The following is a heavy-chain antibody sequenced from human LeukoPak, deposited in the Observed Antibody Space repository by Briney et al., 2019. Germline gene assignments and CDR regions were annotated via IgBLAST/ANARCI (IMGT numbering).Heavy chain of an antibody. J-gene: IGHJ4*02. D-gene: IGHD2-2*01. CDR1: GFTFSSYA. CDR3: ARDFKFASTTCCYYMDV. Sequence: SGGSLRLSCAASGFTFSSYAMSWVRQAPGKGLEWVSAISGSGGSTYYADSVKGRFTISRDNSKNTLFLQMNSLRAEDTALYYCARDFKFASTTCCYYMDVWGQGTLVTVSS. CDR2: ISGSGGST. V-gene: IGHV3-23*01.